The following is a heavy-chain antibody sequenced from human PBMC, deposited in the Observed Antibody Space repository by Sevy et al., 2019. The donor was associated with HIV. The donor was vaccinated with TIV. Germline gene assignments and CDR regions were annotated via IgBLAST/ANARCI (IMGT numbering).Heavy chain of an antibody. CDR2: ISGTGGST. Sequence: GGSLRLSCAASGFTFSSYAMSWVRQAPGKGLEWVSAISGTGGSTFYADSVKGRFTISRDNSKNTLYLQMNSLRAEDSAVYYCAKAVYGSPLGAIDIWGQGTMVTVSS. J-gene: IGHJ3*02. CDR1: GFTFSSYA. V-gene: IGHV3-23*01. D-gene: IGHD2-8*01. CDR3: AKAVYGSPLGAIDI.